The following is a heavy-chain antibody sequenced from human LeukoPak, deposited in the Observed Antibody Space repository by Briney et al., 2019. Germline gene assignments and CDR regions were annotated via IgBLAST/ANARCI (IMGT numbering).Heavy chain of an antibody. CDR3: ARTSHYVDIAATIPYGIYYFDY. CDR2: INPNGGST. Sequence: GASVKVSCKASAYTFTNYYIHWVRQAPGQGLEWMGIINPNGGSTSYAQKFQGRVTMTTDTSTSTAYMELRSLRSDDTAVYYCARTSHYVDIAATIPYGIYYFDYWGQGTLVTVSS. V-gene: IGHV1-46*01. CDR1: AYTFTNYY. D-gene: IGHD5-12*01. J-gene: IGHJ4*02.